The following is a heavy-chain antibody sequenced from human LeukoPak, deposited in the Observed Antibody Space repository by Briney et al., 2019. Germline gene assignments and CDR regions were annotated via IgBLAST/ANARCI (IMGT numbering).Heavy chain of an antibody. CDR1: GFTFSSYG. V-gene: IGHV3-33*01. CDR2: IWYDGSNK. J-gene: IGHJ4*02. Sequence: GRSLRLSCAASGFTFSSYGMHWVRQAPGKGLEWVAVIWYDGSNKYYADSVKGRFTISRDNSKNTLYLQMNSLRDEDTAVYYCARYCSGGSCYSGAIDYWGQGTLVTVSS. CDR3: ARYCSGGSCYSGAIDY. D-gene: IGHD2-15*01.